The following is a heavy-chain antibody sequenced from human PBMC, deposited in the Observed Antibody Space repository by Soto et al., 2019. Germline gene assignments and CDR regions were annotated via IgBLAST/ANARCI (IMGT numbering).Heavy chain of an antibody. V-gene: IGHV1-69*01. CDR1: GFTFSSSA. CDR3: ARTTPVVTAIAYDY. CDR2: IIPIISTA. Sequence: SVKVSCKTSGFTFSSSAVNWVRQARGQRLQWMGGIIPIISTANYAQMFQGRVTISADESTSTAYMELSSLRSEDTAVYYCARTTPVVTAIAYDYWGQGTLVTVSS. D-gene: IGHD2-21*02. J-gene: IGHJ4*02.